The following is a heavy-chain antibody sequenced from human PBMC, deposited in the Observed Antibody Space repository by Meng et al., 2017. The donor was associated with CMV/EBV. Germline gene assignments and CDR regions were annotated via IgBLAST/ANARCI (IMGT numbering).Heavy chain of an antibody. CDR1: GGTFSSYT. D-gene: IGHD3-16*01. CDR2: IIPILGIA. Sequence: SVKVSCKASGGTFSSYTISWVRQAPGQGLEWMGRIIPILGIANYAQKFQGRVTITADKSTSTAYMELSSLRSEDTAVYYCAKRDGRSPWYFDLWGRGTLVTVSS. CDR3: AKRDGRSPWYFDL. V-gene: IGHV1-69*02. J-gene: IGHJ2*01.